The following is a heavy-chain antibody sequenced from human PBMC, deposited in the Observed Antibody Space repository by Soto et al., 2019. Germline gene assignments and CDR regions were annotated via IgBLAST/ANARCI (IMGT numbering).Heavy chain of an antibody. CDR1: GGSFSGYY. Sequence: SETLSLTCAFYGGSFSGYYWSLIRQPPGKGLEWIGEINHSGSTYYNPSLKSRVTISVDTSKNQFSLKLSSVTAADTAVYYCARLVPGYCSSTSCYPEDYYYMDVWGKGTTVTVSS. J-gene: IGHJ6*03. CDR2: INHSGST. D-gene: IGHD2-2*01. V-gene: IGHV4-34*01. CDR3: ARLVPGYCSSTSCYPEDYYYMDV.